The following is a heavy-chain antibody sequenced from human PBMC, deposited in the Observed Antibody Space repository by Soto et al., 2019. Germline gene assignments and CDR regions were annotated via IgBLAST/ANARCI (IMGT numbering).Heavy chain of an antibody. CDR2: ISGSGGST. J-gene: IGHJ4*02. CDR1: GFTFSSYA. V-gene: IGHV3-23*01. Sequence: GGSLRLSCAASGFTFSSYAMSWVRQAPGKGLEWVSAISGSGGSTYYADSVKGRFTISRDNSKNTLYLQVNSLRAEDTAVYYCAKGRSGKWLAPGSAIDYWGQGTLVTVSS. D-gene: IGHD6-19*01. CDR3: AKGRSGKWLAPGSAIDY.